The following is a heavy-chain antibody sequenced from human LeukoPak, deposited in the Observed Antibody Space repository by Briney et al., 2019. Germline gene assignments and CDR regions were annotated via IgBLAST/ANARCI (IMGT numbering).Heavy chain of an antibody. V-gene: IGHV4-34*01. J-gene: IGHJ6*02. CDR3: ARGPYCSSTSCPPGYYYGMDV. CDR2: INHSGST. CDR1: GGSFSGYY. D-gene: IGHD2-2*01. Sequence: SETLSLTCAVYGGSFSGYYWSWIRQPPGKGLERIGEINHSGSTNYNPSLKSRVTISVDTSKNQFSLKLSSVTAADTAVYYCARGPYCSSTSCPPGYYYGMDVWGQGTTVTVSS.